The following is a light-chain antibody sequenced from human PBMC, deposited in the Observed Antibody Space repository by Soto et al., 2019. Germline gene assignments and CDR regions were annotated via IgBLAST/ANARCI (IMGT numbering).Light chain of an antibody. V-gene: IGKV1-39*01. J-gene: IGKJ4*01. CDR2: AAS. CDR1: QSITNF. Sequence: DIQMTQSPSSLSASVGDRVTITCRASQSITNFLNWYQQKPGKAPQLLIYAASSLQSGVPARFSGGGSGTDFNLTISSLQPEDFATYSCQQSYSAPLTFGGGTKVEIK. CDR3: QQSYSAPLT.